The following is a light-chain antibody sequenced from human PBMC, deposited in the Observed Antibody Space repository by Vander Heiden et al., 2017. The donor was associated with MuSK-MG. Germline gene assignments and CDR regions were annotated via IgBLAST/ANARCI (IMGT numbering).Light chain of an antibody. Sequence: SYELPQPPSVSVSPGQTASITCSGDKLGNKYACWYQQKPGQSPVLVIYQNNERPSGIPERFSGSNSGNTATLTISETQAMDEADYYCQAWDGSTGIFGAGTKVTVL. CDR1: KLGNKY. CDR3: QAWDGSTGI. J-gene: IGLJ1*01. V-gene: IGLV3-1*01. CDR2: QNN.